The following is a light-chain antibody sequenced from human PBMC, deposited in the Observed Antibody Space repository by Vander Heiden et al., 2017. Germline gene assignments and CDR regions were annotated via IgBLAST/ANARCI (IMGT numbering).Light chain of an antibody. CDR2: SNN. CDR1: SSNIGSNT. CDR3: AAWDDSLNGVV. V-gene: IGLV1-44*01. J-gene: IGLJ2*01. Sequence: QSVLTQPPSASGTHGHTVTLPCSGSSSNIGSNTVSWYQQLPGTAPKLLIYSNNQRPSGVPDRFSGSKSGTAASLAISGLQSEDEADYYCAAWDDSLNGVVFGGGTKLTVL.